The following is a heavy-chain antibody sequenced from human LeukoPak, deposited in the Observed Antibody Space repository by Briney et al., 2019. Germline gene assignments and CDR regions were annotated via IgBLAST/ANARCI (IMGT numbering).Heavy chain of an antibody. CDR1: GYTFSDYP. Sequence: GASVKVSCKASGYTFSDYPMHWVRQAPGQRLEWMGWINTVNGDTKYSQQFQGRVTITRDSSTTTAYMELSSLRSEDTSVYFCARNMDDSGTPGYWGQGTLVTVSS. CDR2: INTVNGDT. J-gene: IGHJ4*02. CDR3: ARNMDDSGTPGY. V-gene: IGHV1-3*04. D-gene: IGHD3-10*01.